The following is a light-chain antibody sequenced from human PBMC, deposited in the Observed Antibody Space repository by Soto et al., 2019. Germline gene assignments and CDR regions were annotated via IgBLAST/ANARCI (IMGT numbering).Light chain of an antibody. J-gene: IGLJ7*01. Sequence: ALTQPASVSGSPGQSITISCSGTSSDVGFYNYVSWFQQYPGKAPKLMIFEVTNRPSGVSDRFSGSKSDNTASLTISGLQADDEADYFCTSYTTSSTWVFGGGTQLTVL. CDR3: TSYTTSSTWV. CDR2: EVT. CDR1: SSDVGFYNY. V-gene: IGLV2-14*01.